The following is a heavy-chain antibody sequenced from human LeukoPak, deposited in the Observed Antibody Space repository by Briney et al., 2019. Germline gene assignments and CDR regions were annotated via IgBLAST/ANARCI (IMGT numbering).Heavy chain of an antibody. CDR1: GGTFSSYA. CDR3: ARDLKRGYSSGRYSWGTGSSNDY. V-gene: IGHV1-69*06. D-gene: IGHD6-19*01. CDR2: IIPIFGTA. J-gene: IGHJ4*02. Sequence: PLASVKVSCKASGGTFSSYAISWVRQAPGQGLEWMGGIIPIFGTANYAQKFQGRVTITADTSTSTAYMELRSLRSDDTAVYYCARDLKRGYSSGRYSWGTGSSNDYWGQGTLVTVSS.